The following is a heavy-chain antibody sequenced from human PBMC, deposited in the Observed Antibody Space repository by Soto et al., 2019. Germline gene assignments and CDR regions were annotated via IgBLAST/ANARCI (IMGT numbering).Heavy chain of an antibody. V-gene: IGHV1-69*12. D-gene: IGHD5-18*01. CDR3: ARDGFNTGGFGYGHC. Sequence: QVQLVQSGAEVKKPGSSVKVSCKASGGTFSSYAISWVRQAPGQGLEWMGGIIPIFGTANYAQKFQGRVTITADESTSTAYMELSRLRSEDTAVYYCARDGFNTGGFGYGHCWGQGTLVTVSS. CDR2: IIPIFGTA. CDR1: GGTFSSYA. J-gene: IGHJ4*02.